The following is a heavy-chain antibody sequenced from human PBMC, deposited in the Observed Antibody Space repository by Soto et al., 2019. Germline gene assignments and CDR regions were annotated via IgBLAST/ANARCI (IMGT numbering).Heavy chain of an antibody. V-gene: IGHV1-2*02. J-gene: IGHJ4*02. CDR1: GYTFTGYY. CDR3: ASLGDSGSYLWSFDY. D-gene: IGHD3-10*01. Sequence: DSVKVSCKASGYTFTGYYMHWVRQAPGQGLEWMGWINPNSGGTNYAQKFQGRVTMTRDTSISTAYMELSRLRSDDTAVYYCASLGDSGSYLWSFDYWGEGTLVTVSS. CDR2: INPNSGGT.